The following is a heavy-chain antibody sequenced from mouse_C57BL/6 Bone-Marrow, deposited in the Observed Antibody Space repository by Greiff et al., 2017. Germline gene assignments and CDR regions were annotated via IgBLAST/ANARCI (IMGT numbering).Heavy chain of an antibody. Sequence: QVQLKESGPELVKPGASVKISCKASGYAFSSSWMNWVKQRPGKGLEWIGRIYPGDGDTNYNGKFKGKATLTADKSSSTAYMQLSSLTSEDSAVYFWARRGDYCGSSSWFAYWGQGTLVTVSA. CDR3: ARRGDYCGSSSWFAY. CDR2: IYPGDGDT. D-gene: IGHD1-1*01. J-gene: IGHJ3*01. CDR1: GYAFSSSW. V-gene: IGHV1-82*01.